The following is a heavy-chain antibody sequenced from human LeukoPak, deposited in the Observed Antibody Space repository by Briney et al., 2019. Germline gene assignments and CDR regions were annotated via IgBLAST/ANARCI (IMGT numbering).Heavy chain of an antibody. Sequence: PGGSLRLSCAASGFTFSSYAMHWVRQAPGKGLEWVAVISYDGSNKYYADSVKGRFTISRDNSKNTLYLQMNSLRAEDTAVYYCAKGARRITMIVVVITTPNYYGMDVWGQGTTVTVSS. J-gene: IGHJ6*02. CDR3: AKGARRITMIVVVITTPNYYGMDV. V-gene: IGHV3-30*04. CDR1: GFTFSSYA. D-gene: IGHD3-22*01. CDR2: ISYDGSNK.